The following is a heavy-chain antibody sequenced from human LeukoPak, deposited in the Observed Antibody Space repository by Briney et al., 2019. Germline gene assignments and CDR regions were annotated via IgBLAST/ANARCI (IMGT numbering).Heavy chain of an antibody. CDR3: ARVGDSSGYQQTDAFDI. J-gene: IGHJ3*02. Sequence: GGSLRLSCAASGFTVSSSYMSWVRQAPGKGLEWVSVIYSGGSTYYADSVKGRFTISRDNSKNTLYLQMNSLRAEDTAVYYCARVGDSSGYQQTDAFDIWGQGTMVTVSS. CDR2: IYSGGST. CDR1: GFTVSSSY. V-gene: IGHV3-66*01. D-gene: IGHD3-22*01.